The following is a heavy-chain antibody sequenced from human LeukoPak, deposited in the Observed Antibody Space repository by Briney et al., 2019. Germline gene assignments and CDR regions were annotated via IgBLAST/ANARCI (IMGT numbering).Heavy chain of an antibody. CDR1: GFTFDDYG. V-gene: IGHV3-20*04. D-gene: IGHD3-22*01. CDR2: INWNGGST. Sequence: PGGSLRLSCAASGFTFDDYGMSWVRQAPGKGLEWVSGINWNGGSTGYADSVKGRFTISRDNAKNSLYLQMNSLRAEDTALYYCARCDYYDSSGYTGGAFDIWGQGTMVTVSS. J-gene: IGHJ3*02. CDR3: ARCDYYDSSGYTGGAFDI.